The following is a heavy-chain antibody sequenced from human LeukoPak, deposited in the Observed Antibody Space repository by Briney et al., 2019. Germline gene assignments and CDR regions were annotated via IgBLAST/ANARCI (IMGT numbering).Heavy chain of an antibody. J-gene: IGHJ4*01. V-gene: IGHV3-72*01. CDR3: ARGSYNSGWRDMDQ. D-gene: IGHD6-25*01. Sequence: PGGSLRLSCAASGFTVSDYYMDWVRRAPGKGLEWVGRSRNRANRYTTEYAASVKGRFTISRDDSQSSLFLQMNSLKTEDTAVYYCARGSYNSGWRDMDQWGHGTLVTVSS. CDR1: GFTVSDYY. CDR2: SRNRANRYTT.